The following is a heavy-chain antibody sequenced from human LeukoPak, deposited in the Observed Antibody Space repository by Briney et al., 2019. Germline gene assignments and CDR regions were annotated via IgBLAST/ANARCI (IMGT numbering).Heavy chain of an antibody. CDR1: GYTFTSYG. V-gene: IGHV1-18*01. CDR2: ISAYHGNT. J-gene: IGHJ6*02. D-gene: IGHD3-3*01. CDR3: ARGRWVRDYYYGMDV. Sequence: RASVKVSCKASGYTFTSYGISWVRQAPGQGLEWMGWISAYHGNTNYAQKLQGRVTMTTDTSTSTAYMELRSLRSDDTAVYYCARGRWVRDYYYGMDVWGQGTTVTVSS.